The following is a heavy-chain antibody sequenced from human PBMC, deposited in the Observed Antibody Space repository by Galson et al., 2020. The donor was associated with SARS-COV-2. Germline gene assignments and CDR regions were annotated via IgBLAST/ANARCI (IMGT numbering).Heavy chain of an antibody. CDR1: GFTLSSYG. Sequence: GGSLRLSCAASGFTLSSYGMHWVRQAPGKGLEWVAVISYDGSNKYYADSVKGRFTISRDNSKNTLYLQMNSLRAEDTAVYYCAKDRSYYDFWSGYLAPQYYYYYYGMDVWGQGTTVTVSS. V-gene: IGHV3-30*18. CDR2: ISYDGSNK. J-gene: IGHJ6*02. CDR3: AKDRSYYDFWSGYLAPQYYYYYYGMDV. D-gene: IGHD3-3*01.